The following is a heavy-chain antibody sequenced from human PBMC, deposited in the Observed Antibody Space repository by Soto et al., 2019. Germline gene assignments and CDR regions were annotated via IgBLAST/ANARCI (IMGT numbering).Heavy chain of an antibody. D-gene: IGHD5-18*01. CDR2: IFSGGNI. CDR1: DFTVSENY. Sequence: GXAVRRSCTGCDFTVSENYRSWVRQKKRKGLEWVPFIFSGGNIYHGDSVKGRFTVSRDNLKNTLDLQMNSLRAEDTAVYYFARDPDTAMVTPNWFDPWGQGTLVTVS. J-gene: IGHJ5*02. V-gene: IGHV3-53*01. CDR3: ARDPDTAMVTPNWFDP.